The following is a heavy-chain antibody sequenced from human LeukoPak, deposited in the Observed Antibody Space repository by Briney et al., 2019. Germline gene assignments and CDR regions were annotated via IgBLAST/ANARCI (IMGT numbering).Heavy chain of an antibody. V-gene: IGHV3-48*04. D-gene: IGHD6-13*01. CDR1: GFTFSSYS. Sequence: GGSLRLSCAASGFTFSSYSMNWVRQAPGKGLEWISYISGSSSSIYYADSVKGRFTISRDNAKNSLYLQMNSLRAEDTAVYYCARTKIAAAGAEYFQHWGQGTLVTVSS. J-gene: IGHJ1*01. CDR2: ISGSSSSI. CDR3: ARTKIAAAGAEYFQH.